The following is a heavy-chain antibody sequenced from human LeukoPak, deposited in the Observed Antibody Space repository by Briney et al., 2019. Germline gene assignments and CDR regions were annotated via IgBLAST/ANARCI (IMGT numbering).Heavy chain of an antibody. CDR2: ISYDGSNK. Sequence: GGSLRLSCAASGFTFSSYGMHWVRQAPGKGLEWVAVISYDGSNKYYADSVKGRFTISRDNSKNTLYLQMNSLRAEDTAVYYCANLYYDSSGLLGSVRRRLDVWGKGTTVTVSS. CDR1: GFTFSSYG. J-gene: IGHJ6*04. CDR3: ANLYYDSSGLLGSVRRRLDV. D-gene: IGHD3-22*01. V-gene: IGHV3-33*06.